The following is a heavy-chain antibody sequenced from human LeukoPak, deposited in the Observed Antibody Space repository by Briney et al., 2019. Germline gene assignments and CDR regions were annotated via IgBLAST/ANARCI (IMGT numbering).Heavy chain of an antibody. CDR1: GSTFSSYG. CDR3: ARDMGTGYCSSPSCYAFDY. V-gene: IGHV3-30*03. CDR2: LPYDGSIK. D-gene: IGHD2-2*01. J-gene: IGHJ4*02. Sequence: GGSLRLSCAASGSTFSSYGVHWVRQAPGKGLEWVANLPYDGSIKYYADSVKGRFTISRDNSKNTLYLQMNSLRTEDTAMYYCARDMGTGYCSSPSCYAFDYWGQGTLVTVSP.